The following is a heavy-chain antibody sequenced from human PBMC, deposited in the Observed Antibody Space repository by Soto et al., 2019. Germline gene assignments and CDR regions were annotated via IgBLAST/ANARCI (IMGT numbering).Heavy chain of an antibody. D-gene: IGHD7-27*01. CDR1: GGSISSGGYY. J-gene: IGHJ4*02. Sequence: QVHLQESGPGLVKPSQTLSLTCTVSGGSISSGGYYWSWIRHHPGKGLEWIGYIFYSGNTYYNPSRKRRLTMSIDTSKNQFSLKLSSVTAADTAVYYCARGVTVSNSHIDYWGQGTLVTVSS. CDR3: ARGVTVSNSHIDY. CDR2: IFYSGNT. V-gene: IGHV4-31*03.